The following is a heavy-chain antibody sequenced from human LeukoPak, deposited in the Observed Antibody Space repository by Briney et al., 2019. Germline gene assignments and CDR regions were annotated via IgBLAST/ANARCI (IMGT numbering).Heavy chain of an antibody. Sequence: GGSLRLSCAASGFTFSSYEMNWVRQAPGKGLEWVSYISSSGSTIYYADSVKGRFTISRDNAKNSLYLQMNSLRAEDTAVYYCATRSSYSSGWYAGYFDLWGRGTLVTVSS. J-gene: IGHJ2*01. CDR2: ISSSGSTI. V-gene: IGHV3-48*03. D-gene: IGHD6-19*01. CDR1: GFTFSSYE. CDR3: ATRSSYSSGWYAGYFDL.